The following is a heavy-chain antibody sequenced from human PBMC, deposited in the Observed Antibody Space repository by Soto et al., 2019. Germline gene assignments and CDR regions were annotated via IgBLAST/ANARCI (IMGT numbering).Heavy chain of an antibody. D-gene: IGHD2-21*02. CDR3: ARDSPNCGGVCYDAFDI. CDR2: ISSSSSYI. CDR1: GFTFSSYS. Sequence: GGSLRLSCAASGFTFSSYSMNWVRQAPGKGLEWVSSISSSSSYIYYADSVKGRFTISRDNAKTSLYLQMNSLRAEDTAVYYCARDSPNCGGVCYDAFDIWGQGTMVTVSS. J-gene: IGHJ3*02. V-gene: IGHV3-21*01.